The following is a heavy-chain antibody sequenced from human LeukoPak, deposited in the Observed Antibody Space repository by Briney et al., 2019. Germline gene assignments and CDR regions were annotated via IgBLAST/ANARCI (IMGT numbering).Heavy chain of an antibody. D-gene: IGHD3-10*01. CDR3: AKKGYYASGSYFDS. CDR1: GFTFSSYS. CDR2: IRYAGNNK. V-gene: IGHV3-30*02. Sequence: GGSLRLSCAASGFTFSSYSMNWVRQAPGKGLEWVAFIRYAGNNKYYADSVKGRFTISRDNSKNTLYLQMNSLRAEDTAVYYCAKKGYYASGSYFDSWGQGTLVTVSS. J-gene: IGHJ4*02.